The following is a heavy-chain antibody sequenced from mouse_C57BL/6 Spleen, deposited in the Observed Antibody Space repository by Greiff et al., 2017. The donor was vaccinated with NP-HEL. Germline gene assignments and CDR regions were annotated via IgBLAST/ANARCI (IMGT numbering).Heavy chain of an antibody. CDR3: ARQNDGYYVWFAY. CDR1: GYAFSSSW. V-gene: IGHV1-82*01. D-gene: IGHD2-3*01. CDR2: IYPGDGDT. Sequence: QVQLQQSGPELVKPGASVKISCKASGYAFSSSWMNWVKQRPGKGLEWIGRIYPGDGDTNYNGKFKGKATLTAAKSSSTAYMQLSSLTSEDSAVYYCARQNDGYYVWFAYWGQGTLVTVSA. J-gene: IGHJ3*01.